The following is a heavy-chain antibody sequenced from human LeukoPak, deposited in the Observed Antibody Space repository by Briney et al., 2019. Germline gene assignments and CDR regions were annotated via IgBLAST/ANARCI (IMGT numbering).Heavy chain of an antibody. V-gene: IGHV4-59*01. Sequence: SETLSLTCSVSGGSMTNLYWTWIRQPPGKGLEWIGDIYDSGSTRYNTSLESRVTISVDTSKNQFSLKLSSVTAADTALYYCARDSRAMVRGGGFDYWGQGTLVTVSS. CDR3: ARDSRAMVRGGGFDY. D-gene: IGHD3-10*01. CDR2: IYDSGST. CDR1: GGSMTNLY. J-gene: IGHJ4*02.